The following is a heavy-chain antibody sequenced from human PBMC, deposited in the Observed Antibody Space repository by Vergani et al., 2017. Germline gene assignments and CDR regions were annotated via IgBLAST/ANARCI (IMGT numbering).Heavy chain of an antibody. D-gene: IGHD3-22*01. CDR1: GYTFTNYA. CDR2: INLNSGGT. V-gene: IGHV1-2*02. CDR3: ARASDFYDSSGHYPPFDF. J-gene: IGHJ4*02. Sequence: QVQLVQSGSEVKKPGASVKVSCRASGYTFTNYALNWVRQAPGQGLEWMGWINLNSGGTKSTQTFQGRVTMTRDTSISTAYMELSSLRSDDTAVYYCARASDFYDSSGHYPPFDFWGKGTLVTVPS.